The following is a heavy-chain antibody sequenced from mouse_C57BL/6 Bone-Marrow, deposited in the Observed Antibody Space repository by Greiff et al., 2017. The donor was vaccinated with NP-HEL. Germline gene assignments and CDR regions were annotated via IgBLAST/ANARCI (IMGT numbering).Heavy chain of an antibody. D-gene: IGHD3-2*02. CDR1: GYTFTNYW. CDR2: INPSNGGT. V-gene: IGHV1-53*01. Sequence: VQLQQPGTELVKPGASVKLSCKASGYTFTNYWMYWVKQRPGQGLEWIGNINPSNGGTNYNEKFKNKATLTVDKSSSTAYMQLSSLTSEDSSVYYCARDSGYAFDYWGQGTTLTVSS. J-gene: IGHJ2*01. CDR3: ARDSGYAFDY.